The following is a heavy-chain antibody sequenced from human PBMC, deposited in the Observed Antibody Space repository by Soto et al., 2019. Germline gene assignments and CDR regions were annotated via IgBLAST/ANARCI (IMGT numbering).Heavy chain of an antibody. CDR1: GFTFDDYT. V-gene: IGHV3-43*01. Sequence: EVQLVESGGVVVQPGGSLRLSCAASGFTFDDYTMHWVRQAPGKGLEWVSLISWDGGITYYADSVKGRFTISRDNSKNSLYLQMNSLRTEDTALYYCANGGSSYYFDYWGQGTLVTVSS. CDR2: ISWDGGIT. D-gene: IGHD2-15*01. CDR3: ANGGSSYYFDY. J-gene: IGHJ4*02.